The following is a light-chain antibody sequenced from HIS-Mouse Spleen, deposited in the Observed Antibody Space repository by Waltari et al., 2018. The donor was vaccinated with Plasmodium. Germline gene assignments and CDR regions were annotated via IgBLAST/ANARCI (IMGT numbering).Light chain of an antibody. V-gene: IGLV2-14*03. CDR1: SSDVGGYNY. J-gene: IGLJ2*01. Sequence: GQSITISCTGTSSDVGGYNYVSWYQQHPGKAPKLMIYDVSNRPSGVSNRFSGSKSGNTASLTISGLQAEDEADYYCSSYTSSSTLVFGGGTKL. CDR2: DVS. CDR3: SSYTSSSTLV.